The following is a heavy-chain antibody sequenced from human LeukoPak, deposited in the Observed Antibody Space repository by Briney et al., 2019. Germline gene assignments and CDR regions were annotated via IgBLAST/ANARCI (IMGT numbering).Heavy chain of an antibody. CDR3: ARVALYILLVPAAIRVDY. J-gene: IGHJ4*02. CDR1: GFTFSDYY. V-gene: IGHV3-11*04. Sequence: GGSLRLSCAASGFTFSDYYMSWIRQAPGKGLEWVSYISSGGSTIYYADSVKGRFTISRDNAKDSLYLQMNSLRAEDTAVYYCARVALYILLVPAAIRVDYWGQGTLVTVSS. D-gene: IGHD2-2*02. CDR2: ISSGGSTI.